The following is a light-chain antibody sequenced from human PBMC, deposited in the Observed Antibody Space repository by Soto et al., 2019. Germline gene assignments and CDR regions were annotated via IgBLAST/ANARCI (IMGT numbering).Light chain of an antibody. CDR3: QSYDSSLSGYV. CDR1: SSNIGAVHD. J-gene: IGLJ1*01. CDR2: GNS. Sequence: QSVLTQPPSVSGAAGQRVTVSCTGSSSNIGAVHDVHWYQHLPGTAPKLLIYGNSNRPSGVPDRFSGSKSGTSASLAITGLQAEDEADYYCQSYDSSLSGYVFGTGTKVTVL. V-gene: IGLV1-40*01.